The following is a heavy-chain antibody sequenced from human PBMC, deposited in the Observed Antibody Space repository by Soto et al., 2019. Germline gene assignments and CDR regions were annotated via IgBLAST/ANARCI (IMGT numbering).Heavy chain of an antibody. Sequence: SETLSLTCAVYGGSFSGYYWSWIRQPPGKGLEWIGEINHSGSTNYNPSLKSRVTISVDTSKNQFSLKLSSVTAADTAVYYCARTGGFRGYSYREDYWGQGTLVTVSS. J-gene: IGHJ4*02. CDR1: GGSFSGYY. D-gene: IGHD5-18*01. CDR3: ARTGGFRGYSYREDY. V-gene: IGHV4-34*01. CDR2: INHSGST.